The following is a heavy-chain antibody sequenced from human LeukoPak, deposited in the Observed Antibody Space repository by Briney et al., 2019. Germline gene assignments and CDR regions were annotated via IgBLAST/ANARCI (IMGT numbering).Heavy chain of an antibody. D-gene: IGHD1-20*01. CDR1: GASIRSFY. CDR2: INYSGGT. V-gene: IGHV4-59*01. J-gene: IGHJ4*02. Sequence: SEALSLTCNVSGASIRSFYWSWIRQTPRKGLEWIGHINYSGGTKYNPALQGRPTISLDASESQFSLRLKSVTAADTAVYYCARWSNSWKLFDHWGQGTLVTVSS. CDR3: ARWSNSWKLFDH.